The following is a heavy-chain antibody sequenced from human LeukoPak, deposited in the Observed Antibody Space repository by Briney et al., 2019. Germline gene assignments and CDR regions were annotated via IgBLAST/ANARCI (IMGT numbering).Heavy chain of an antibody. Sequence: GASVKVSCKASGYTFPSYFMHWVRQAPGQGLEWMGIINPTGGSTTYAQKFQGRVTMTRDTSTSTVYMELSSLRSDDTAVYYCARVYNLGYYFDYWGQGTLVTVSS. CDR3: ARVYNLGYYFDY. V-gene: IGHV1-46*01. J-gene: IGHJ4*02. CDR1: GYTFPSYF. CDR2: INPTGGST. D-gene: IGHD1-14*01.